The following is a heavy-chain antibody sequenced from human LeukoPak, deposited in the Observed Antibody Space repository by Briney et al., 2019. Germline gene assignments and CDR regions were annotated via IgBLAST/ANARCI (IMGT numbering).Heavy chain of an antibody. V-gene: IGHV5-51*01. Sequence: GESLKISCKGSGYSFTSYGIGWVRQMPGKGLEWMGIICPGDSATRYSPSFQGQVTISADKSISTAYVQWSSLKASDTAMYYCARHQSGLQFDYWGQGTLVTVSS. CDR2: ICPGDSAT. J-gene: IGHJ4*02. D-gene: IGHD3-10*01. CDR3: ARHQSGLQFDY. CDR1: GYSFTSYG.